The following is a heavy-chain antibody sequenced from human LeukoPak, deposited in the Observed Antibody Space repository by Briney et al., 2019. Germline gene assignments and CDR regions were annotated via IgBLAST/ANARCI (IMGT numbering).Heavy chain of an antibody. J-gene: IGHJ4*02. D-gene: IGHD5-24*01. CDR1: GFTFSSYE. V-gene: IGHV3-48*03. CDR3: LKGGWATIGPPKD. CDR2: ISSSGSTI. Sequence: PGGSLRLSCAASGFTFSSYEMNWVRQAPGKGLEWVSYISSSGSTIYYADSVKGRFTISRDNSKNTLFLQMSNLRPEDTAVYHCLKGGWATIGPPKDWGQGTLVTVSS.